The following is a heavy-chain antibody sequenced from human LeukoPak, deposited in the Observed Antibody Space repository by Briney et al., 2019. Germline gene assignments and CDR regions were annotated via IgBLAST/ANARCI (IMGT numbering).Heavy chain of an antibody. D-gene: IGHD6-19*01. CDR1: GGSISSYY. CDR2: IYYSGST. J-gene: IGHJ4*01. CDR3: ARQLSSGWYYFDY. V-gene: IGHV4-59*08. Sequence: SETLSLTCTVSGGSISSYYWSWIRQPPGKALEWIGYIYYSGSTNYNPSLKSRVTISVDTSKNQFSLKLTSVTAADTAVYYCARQLSSGWYYFDYWGQGTPVTVSS.